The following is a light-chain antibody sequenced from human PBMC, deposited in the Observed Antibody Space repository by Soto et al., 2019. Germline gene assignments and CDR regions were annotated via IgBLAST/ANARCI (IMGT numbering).Light chain of an antibody. CDR3: QQSYSTPPT. V-gene: IGKV1-39*01. CDR1: QGIRNA. Sequence: DIHMTQSPSSLSASVGDRVTITCRASQGIRNALGWYQQKPGKAPKRLIYAASSLHSGVPSRFSGSGSGTDFTLTISSLQPEDFATYYCQQSYSTPPTFGGGTKVDIK. J-gene: IGKJ4*01. CDR2: AAS.